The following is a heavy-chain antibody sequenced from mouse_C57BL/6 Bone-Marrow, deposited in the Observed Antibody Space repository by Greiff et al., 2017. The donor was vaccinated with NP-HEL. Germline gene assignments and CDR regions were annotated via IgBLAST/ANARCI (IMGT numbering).Heavy chain of an antibody. CDR1: GYTFTSYG. J-gene: IGHJ3*01. Sequence: QVQLLQSGAELARPGASVKLSCKASGYTFTSYGISWVKQRTGQGLEWIGEIYPRSGNTYYNEKFKGKATLTEDKSSSTAYMELSSLTSEASAVCFCARSKWLRFAVWGQGTLVTVSA. CDR2: IYPRSGNT. CDR3: ARSKWLRFAV. V-gene: IGHV1-81*01. D-gene: IGHD2-2*01.